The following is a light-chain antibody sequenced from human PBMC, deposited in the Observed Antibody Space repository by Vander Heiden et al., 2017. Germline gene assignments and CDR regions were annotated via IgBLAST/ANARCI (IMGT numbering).Light chain of an antibody. CDR3: QQYNNWPPLT. CDR2: GAS. V-gene: IGKV3-15*01. Sequence: EIVMTQSPATLSVSPGERATLSCRASQSVSSNLAWYQQKPGQAPRLLIYGASTRATNIPARFSGSGSGTEFTLTISSPQSEDFAVYYCQQYNNWPPLTVGGGTKVEIK. J-gene: IGKJ4*01. CDR1: QSVSSN.